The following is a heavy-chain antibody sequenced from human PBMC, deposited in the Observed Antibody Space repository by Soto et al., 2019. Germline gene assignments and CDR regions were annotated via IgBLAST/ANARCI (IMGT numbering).Heavy chain of an antibody. D-gene: IGHD6-13*01. J-gene: IGHJ4*02. CDR2: ISVSGFST. CDR1: GFSFSSYG. CDR3: AKSKDSSSWSEPRFIPSQQWLSYPWYWFDY. V-gene: IGHV3-23*01. Sequence: GSLRLSSAASGFSFSSYGMSWVRQAPGKGLEWVSAISVSGFSTYYADSVKGRFTISRDNSKNTLYLQMNSLRAEDTAVYYCAKSKDSSSWSEPRFIPSQQWLSYPWYWFDYWGQGTLVTVSS.